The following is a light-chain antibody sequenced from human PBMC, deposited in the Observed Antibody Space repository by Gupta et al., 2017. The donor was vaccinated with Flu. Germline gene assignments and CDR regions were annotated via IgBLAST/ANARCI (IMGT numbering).Light chain of an antibody. CDR2: GNS. CDR3: QSYDSSLSGSFV. J-gene: IGLJ1*01. Sequence: QSELTQPPSVSGAPGQRVTISCTVSSSNIGAGYDVHWYQQLPGTAPKLLIYGNSNRPSGVPDRFSGSKSGTSASLAITGLQAEDEADYYCQSYDSSLSGSFVFGTGTKVTVL. CDR1: SSNIGAGYD. V-gene: IGLV1-40*01.